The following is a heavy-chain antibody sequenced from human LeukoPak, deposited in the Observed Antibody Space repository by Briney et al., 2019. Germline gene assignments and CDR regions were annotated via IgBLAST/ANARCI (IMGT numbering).Heavy chain of an antibody. CDR1: GFTFSSYA. CDR2: ISGSGGST. CDR3: AIFRSGYNYGFLDY. J-gene: IGHJ4*02. Sequence: PGGSLRLSCAASGFTFSSYAMSWVRQAPGKGLEWVSAISGSGGSTYYADSVKGRFTISRDNSKNTLYLQMNSLRAEDTAGYYCAIFRSGYNYGFLDYRGPGTPVTGSS. D-gene: IGHD5-12*01. V-gene: IGHV3-23*01.